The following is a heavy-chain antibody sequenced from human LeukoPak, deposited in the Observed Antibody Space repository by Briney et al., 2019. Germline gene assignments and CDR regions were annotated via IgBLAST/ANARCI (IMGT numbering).Heavy chain of an antibody. V-gene: IGHV1-69*13. CDR3: AREGPKGSGSGSRRYFDL. D-gene: IGHD3-10*01. CDR2: IIPIFGTA. J-gene: IGHJ2*01. CDR1: GGTFSSYA. Sequence: ASVKVSCKASGGTFSSYAISWVRQAPRQGLEWMGGIIPIFGTANYAQKFQGRVTITADESTSTAYMELSSLRSEDTAVYYCAREGPKGSGSGSRRYFDLWGRGTLVTVSS.